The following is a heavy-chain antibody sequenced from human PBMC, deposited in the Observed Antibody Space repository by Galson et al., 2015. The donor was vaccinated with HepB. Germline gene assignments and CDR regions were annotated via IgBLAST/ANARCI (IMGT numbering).Heavy chain of an antibody. V-gene: IGHV4-39*01. CDR1: GGSISDSSYY. CDR2: AYYVANT. D-gene: IGHD6-19*01. CDR3: TRQKKYSSAWYEAHYNYNMDV. Sequence: SETLSLTYTVSGGSISDSSYYWGWIRQPPGKGLEWIGTAYYVANTYYNPSLRSRVSISVDRPRNQFSLRLTSVTAADTGVYYCTRQKKYSSAWYEAHYNYNMDVWGQGTTVTVSS. J-gene: IGHJ6*02.